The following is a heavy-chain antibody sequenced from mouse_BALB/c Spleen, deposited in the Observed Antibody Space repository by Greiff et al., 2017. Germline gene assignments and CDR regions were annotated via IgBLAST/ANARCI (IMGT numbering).Heavy chain of an antibody. CDR3: ARFYGSAMDY. J-gene: IGHJ4*01. CDR1: GYTFTSYW. V-gene: IGHV1S81*02. CDR2: INPSNGRT. D-gene: IGHD2-2*01. Sequence: VKQSCKASGYTFTSYWMHWVKQRPGQGLEWIGEINPSNGRTNYNEKFKSKATLTVDKSSSTAYMQLSSLTSEDSAVYYCARFYGSAMDYWGQGTSVTVSS.